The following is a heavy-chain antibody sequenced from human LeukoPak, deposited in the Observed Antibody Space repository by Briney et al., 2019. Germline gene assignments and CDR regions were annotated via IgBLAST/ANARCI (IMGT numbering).Heavy chain of an antibody. Sequence: SENLFCKASGYTFTGYYMHGVPHAPGQGREWMGWINPNSGGTNDAQQFQGRVTMTRDTSISTAYLELSSLRSDDTAVYYCARGSGVVTAIRYWGQGTLVTVSS. CDR3: ARGSGVVTAIRY. J-gene: IGHJ4*02. CDR2: INPNSGGT. V-gene: IGHV1-2*02. D-gene: IGHD2-21*02. CDR1: GYTFTGYY.